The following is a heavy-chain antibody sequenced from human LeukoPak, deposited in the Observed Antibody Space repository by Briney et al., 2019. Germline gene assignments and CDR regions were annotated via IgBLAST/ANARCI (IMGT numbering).Heavy chain of an antibody. Sequence: GGSLRLSCAASAFTFSSYAMSWVRQAPGKGLEWVSAISGSGGSTYYADSVKGRFTISRDNSKNTLYLQMNSLRAEDTAVYYCTYSSSWYWFDYWGQGTLVTVSS. V-gene: IGHV3-23*01. D-gene: IGHD6-13*01. J-gene: IGHJ4*02. CDR2: ISGSGGST. CDR3: TYSSSWYWFDY. CDR1: AFTFSSYA.